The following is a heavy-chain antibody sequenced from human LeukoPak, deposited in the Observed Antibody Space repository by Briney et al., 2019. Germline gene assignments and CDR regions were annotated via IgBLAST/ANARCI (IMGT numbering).Heavy chain of an antibody. D-gene: IGHD5-18*01. CDR1: GGSFSGYY. J-gene: IGHJ4*02. CDR2: NYYGGST. V-gene: IGHV4-34*01. CDR3: ARRGDSHAIFDY. Sequence: PSETLSLTCAVYGGSFSGYYWSWIRQPPGKGLEWIGSNYYGGSTHYSPSLKSRVTISVDTSKNQFSLKLSSVTAADTAVYYCARRGDSHAIFDYWGQGILVTVSS.